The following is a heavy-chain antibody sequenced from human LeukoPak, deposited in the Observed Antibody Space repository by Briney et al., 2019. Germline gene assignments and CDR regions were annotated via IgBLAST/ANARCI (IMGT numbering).Heavy chain of an antibody. Sequence: GGSLRLSCAASGFTFSSYSMNWVRQAPGKGLEWVSYISSSSSAIYYADSVKGRFTISRDNAKNSLYLQMNSLRAEDTAVYYCARVLHKRNYDSSVYYGYWGQGTLVTVSS. J-gene: IGHJ4*02. CDR1: GFTFSSYS. D-gene: IGHD3-22*01. CDR3: ARVLHKRNYDSSVYYGY. V-gene: IGHV3-48*01. CDR2: ISSSSSAI.